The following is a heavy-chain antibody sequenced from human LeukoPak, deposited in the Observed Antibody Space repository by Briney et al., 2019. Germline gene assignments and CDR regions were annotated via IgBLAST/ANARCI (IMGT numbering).Heavy chain of an antibody. J-gene: IGHJ5*02. CDR2: IYYSGST. Sequence: SETLSLTCTVSGGSVSSSIYYWGWIRQPPGKGLEWIGSIYYSGSTSYNPSLKSRVTISVDTSKNQFSLKLSSVTAADTAVYYCARVGDVVVPAATGWFDPWGQGTLVTVSS. D-gene: IGHD2-2*01. V-gene: IGHV4-39*07. CDR3: ARVGDVVVPAATGWFDP. CDR1: GGSVSSSIYY.